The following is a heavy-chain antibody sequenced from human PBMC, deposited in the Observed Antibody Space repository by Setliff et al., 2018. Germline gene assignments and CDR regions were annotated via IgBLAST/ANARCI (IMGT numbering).Heavy chain of an antibody. CDR3: XRLVRYCSRTSCQRTSGDEV. CDR2: IGVYSGNT. D-gene: IGHD2-8*01. Sequence: GASVKVSCKASGYTFTESIVSWVRQAPGQGLEWLGWIGVYSGNTYTAQRFQGRVTMTTXXXTNXAYXXXXXXXXXXXXXXYXXRLVRYCSRTSCQRTSGDEVWGQGTLVTVSS. CDR1: GYTFTESI. V-gene: IGHV1-18*01. J-gene: IGHJ4*02.